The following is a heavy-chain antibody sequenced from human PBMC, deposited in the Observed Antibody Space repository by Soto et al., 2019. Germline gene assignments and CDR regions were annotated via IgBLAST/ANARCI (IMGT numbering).Heavy chain of an antibody. Sequence: QVQLVQSGAEVKKPGSSVKVSCKASGGTFSSYAISWVRQAPGQGLEWMGGIIPIFGTANYVQKFQGRVTITADETTSTAYMELSSLRSEDTAVYYCARRWPPHYFDYWGQGTLVTVSS. D-gene: IGHD2-15*01. V-gene: IGHV1-69*01. CDR3: ARRWPPHYFDY. CDR1: GGTFSSYA. CDR2: IIPIFGTA. J-gene: IGHJ4*02.